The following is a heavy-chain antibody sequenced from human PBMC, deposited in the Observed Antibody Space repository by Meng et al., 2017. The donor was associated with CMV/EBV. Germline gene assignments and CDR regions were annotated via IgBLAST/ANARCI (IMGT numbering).Heavy chain of an antibody. D-gene: IGHD2-8*01. Sequence: FTSYGIIWVRQAPGHGLEWMGWISAYNGNTNYAQKLQGRVTMTTDTSTSTAYMELRSLRSDDTAVYYCARSPPESRILYRRGWFGPWGQGTLVTVSS. J-gene: IGHJ5*02. CDR2: ISAYNGNT. V-gene: IGHV1-18*01. CDR1: FTSYG. CDR3: ARSPPESRILYRRGWFGP.